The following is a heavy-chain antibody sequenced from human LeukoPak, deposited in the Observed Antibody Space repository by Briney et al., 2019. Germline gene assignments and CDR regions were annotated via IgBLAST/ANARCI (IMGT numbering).Heavy chain of an antibody. CDR3: ARDIVGGTRNY. CDR2: IHSGGST. D-gene: IGHD1-26*01. J-gene: IGHJ4*02. V-gene: IGHV3-53*01. Sequence: GESLRLTCAASGFTVNNNYMSWIRQAPGKGLEWVSVIHSGGSTYYADSVKGRFTISRDNSKNTLYLQMNSLRAEDTAVYYCARDIVGGTRNYWGQGTLVTVSS. CDR1: GFTVNNNY.